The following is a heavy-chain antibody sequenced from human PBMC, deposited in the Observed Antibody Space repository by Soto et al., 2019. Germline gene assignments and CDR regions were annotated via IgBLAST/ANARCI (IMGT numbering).Heavy chain of an antibody. CDR2: IYYSGST. V-gene: IGHV4-39*01. Sequence: QLQLQESGPGLVKPSETLSLTCTVSGGSISSSSYYWGWIRQPPGKGLEWIGSIYYSGSTYYNPSLKSRVTISVDTSKNQFSLKLSSVTAADTAVYYCARRSTRIVVVITHWYLDLWGRGTLVTVSS. D-gene: IGHD3-22*01. CDR1: GGSISSSSYY. J-gene: IGHJ2*01. CDR3: ARRSTRIVVVITHWYLDL.